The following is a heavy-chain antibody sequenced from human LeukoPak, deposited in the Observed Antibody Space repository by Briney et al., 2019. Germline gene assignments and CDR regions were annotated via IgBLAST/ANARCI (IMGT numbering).Heavy chain of an antibody. CDR2: FYYGGST. D-gene: IGHD3-10*01. Sequence: SGTLCLTCAVSGVSLSRSGYYWGWIRQPPGQGLGWVRNFYYGGSTYYNPSLKRRATKSVDTSNNQLFLNLNSRPAAEPAVYYCARGPYYCCSRSSDYWGQATLVTVSS. V-gene: IGHV4-39*07. CDR3: ARGPYYCCSRSSDY. J-gene: IGHJ4*02. CDR1: GVSLSRSGYY.